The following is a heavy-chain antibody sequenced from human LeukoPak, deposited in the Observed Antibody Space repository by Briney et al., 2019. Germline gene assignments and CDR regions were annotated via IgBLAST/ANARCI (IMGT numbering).Heavy chain of an antibody. D-gene: IGHD6-13*01. CDR2: ISAYNGNT. V-gene: IGHV1-18*01. J-gene: IGHJ1*01. Sequence: ASVKVSCKASGYTFTSYGISWVRQAPGQGLEWMGWISAYNGNTNYAQKLQGRVTMTTDTSTSTAYMELRSLRSDDTAVYYCASALSIAAAGTVEYFQHWGQGTLVTVSS. CDR1: GYTFTSYG. CDR3: ASALSIAAAGTVEYFQH.